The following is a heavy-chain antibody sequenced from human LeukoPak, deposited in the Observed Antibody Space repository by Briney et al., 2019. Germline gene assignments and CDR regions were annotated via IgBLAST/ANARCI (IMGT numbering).Heavy chain of an antibody. V-gene: IGHV4-59*01. J-gene: IGHJ6*03. Sequence: SETLSLTCAVYGGSFSGYYWSWIRQPPGKGLEWIGYIYYSGSTSYNPSLKSRVTISLDTSRSQFSLKLSSVTAADTAIYYCARANYDVLTEAQNYYYYYYMDVWGKGTTVTISS. CDR2: IYYSGST. CDR3: ARANYDVLTEAQNYYYYYYMDV. CDR1: GGSFSGYY. D-gene: IGHD3-9*01.